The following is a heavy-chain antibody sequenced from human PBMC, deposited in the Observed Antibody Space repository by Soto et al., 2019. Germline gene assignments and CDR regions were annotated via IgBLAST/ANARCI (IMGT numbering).Heavy chain of an antibody. D-gene: IGHD1-26*01. V-gene: IGHV3-23*01. CDR3: ARSSVGSYLPIYYYYGMDV. CDR1: GFTFSSYA. CDR2: ISGSGGST. Sequence: PGGSLRLSCAASGFTFSSYAMSWVRQAPGKGLEWVSAISGSGGSTYYADSVKGRFTISRDNSKNTLYLQMNSLRAEDTAVYYCARSSVGSYLPIYYYYGMDVWGQGTTVTVSS. J-gene: IGHJ6*02.